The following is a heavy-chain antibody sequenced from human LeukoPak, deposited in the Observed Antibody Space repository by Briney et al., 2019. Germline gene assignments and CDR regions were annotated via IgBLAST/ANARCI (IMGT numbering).Heavy chain of an antibody. J-gene: IGHJ4*02. V-gene: IGHV3-23*01. CDR1: GFTFSSYA. CDR2: ISGSGGST. CDR3: AKFLPTHIVVANYYFDY. Sequence: QSGGYLRLSCAASGFTFSSYAMSWVRQAPGKGLEWVSAISGSGGSTYYADSVKGRFTISRDNSKNTLYLQMNSLRAEDTAVYYCAKFLPTHIVVANYYFDYWGQGTLVTVSS. D-gene: IGHD2-21*01.